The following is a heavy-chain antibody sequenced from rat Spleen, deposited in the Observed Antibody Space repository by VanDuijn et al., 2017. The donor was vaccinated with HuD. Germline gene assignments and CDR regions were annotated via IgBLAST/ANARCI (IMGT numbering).Heavy chain of an antibody. CDR1: GLSFSNYD. CDR3: ARRDFSSFIYAFFDY. CDR2: ISYEGTAT. Sequence: EVQLVESGGGLVQPGRSMKLSCAASGLSFSNYDMAWVRQAPTKGLEWVASISYEGTATYYRDSVKGRFTISRDNAKNTQYLQMDSLRSEDTATYFCARRDFSSFIYAFFDYWGQGVMVTVSS. J-gene: IGHJ2*01. V-gene: IGHV5S13*01. D-gene: IGHD1-2*01.